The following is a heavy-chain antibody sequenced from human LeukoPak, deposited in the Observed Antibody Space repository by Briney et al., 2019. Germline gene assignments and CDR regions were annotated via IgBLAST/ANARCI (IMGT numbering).Heavy chain of an antibody. CDR3: ARHKVESETYSWFDP. CDR2: IYPGGSDI. D-gene: IGHD1-26*01. V-gene: IGHV5-51*01. J-gene: IGHJ5*02. CDR1: GYSFTSYW. Sequence: GESLKISCKDSGYSFTSYWIGWVRQMPGKGLEWMGIIYPGGSDIRYSPSFQGRVTMSTDKSISTAYLQWRSLKASDTAMYYCARHKVESETYSWFDPWGQGTLVTVSS.